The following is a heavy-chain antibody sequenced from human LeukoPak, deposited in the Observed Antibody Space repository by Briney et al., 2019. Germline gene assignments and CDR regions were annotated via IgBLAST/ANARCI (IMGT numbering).Heavy chain of an antibody. CDR3: AKDLYCSGGSCYTALYYYYGMDV. D-gene: IGHD2-15*01. Sequence: GGSLRLSCAASGFTFSSYAMHWVRQAPGKGLEYVSAISSNGGSTYYANSVKGRFTISRDNSKNTLYLQMNSLRAEDTAVYYCAKDLYCSGGSCYTALYYYYGMDVWGQGTTVTVSS. V-gene: IGHV3-64*01. CDR2: ISSNGGST. J-gene: IGHJ6*02. CDR1: GFTFSSYA.